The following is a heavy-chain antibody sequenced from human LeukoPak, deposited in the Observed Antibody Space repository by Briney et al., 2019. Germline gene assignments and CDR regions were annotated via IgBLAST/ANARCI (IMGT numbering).Heavy chain of an antibody. Sequence: AGGSLRLSCAASGFTFNNYGMHWVRQAPGKGLEWVSVISYDGSNKYYADSVKGRFTISRDNSKNTLYLQMNSLRAEDTAVYSCARDASSSWIGYYFDYWGQGTLVTVSS. D-gene: IGHD6-13*01. V-gene: IGHV3-30*03. CDR1: GFTFNNYG. CDR3: ARDASSSWIGYYFDY. CDR2: ISYDGSNK. J-gene: IGHJ4*02.